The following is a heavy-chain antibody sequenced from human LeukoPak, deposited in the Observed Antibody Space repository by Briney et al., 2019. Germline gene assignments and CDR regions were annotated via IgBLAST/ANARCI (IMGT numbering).Heavy chain of an antibody. CDR2: MLYDGGNK. Sequence: QPGGSLRLSCAASGFTFRNYGMHWVRQAPGKGLQWVAVMLYDGGNKYYADSVKGRFTISRDNSKSTLYLQMNSLRAEDTAVYFCAKGPEKDYYDAIDSWGQGTLVTVSS. J-gene: IGHJ4*02. CDR1: GFTFRNYG. D-gene: IGHD3-22*01. CDR3: AKGPEKDYYDAIDS. V-gene: IGHV3-30*18.